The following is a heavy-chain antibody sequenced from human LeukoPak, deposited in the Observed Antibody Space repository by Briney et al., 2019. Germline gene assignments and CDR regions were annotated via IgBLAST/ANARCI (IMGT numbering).Heavy chain of an antibody. CDR1: RFTFSSYV. CDR3: AKDRQNYYGSGYYFDY. D-gene: IGHD3-10*01. Sequence: GGSLRLSCAGSRFTFSSYVMTWVRQAPGKGPEWVSSISGSGESTFYVDSVKGRFTISRDNSKNTLYLQMNSLRAEDTAVYYCAKDRQNYYGSGYYFDYWGQGTLVTVSS. J-gene: IGHJ4*02. CDR2: ISGSGEST. V-gene: IGHV3-23*01.